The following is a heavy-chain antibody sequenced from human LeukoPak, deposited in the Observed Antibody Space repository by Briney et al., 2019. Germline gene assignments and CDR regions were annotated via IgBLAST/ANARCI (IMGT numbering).Heavy chain of an antibody. D-gene: IGHD3-22*01. CDR1: GGTFSSYA. V-gene: IGHV1-69*05. Sequence: ASVKVSCKAPGGTFSSYAISWVRQAPGQGLEWMGRIIPIFGTANYAQKFQGRVTITTDESTSTAYMELSSLRSEDTAVYYCAGLYDSSGYYYAGGGFDYWGQGTLVTVSS. CDR3: AGLYDSSGYYYAGGGFDY. CDR2: IIPIFGTA. J-gene: IGHJ4*02.